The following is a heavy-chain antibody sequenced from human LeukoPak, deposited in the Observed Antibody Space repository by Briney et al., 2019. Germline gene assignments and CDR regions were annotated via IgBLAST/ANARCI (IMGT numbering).Heavy chain of an antibody. CDR2: INHSGST. J-gene: IGHJ6*02. V-gene: IGHV4-34*01. D-gene: IGHD3-10*01. Sequence: SETLSLTCAVYGGSFSGYYWSWIRQTPGKGLEWIGEINHSGSTNYNPSLKSRVTISVDASKKQFSLKLSSVTAADTAVYYCARYGSGSYYYYYGMDVWGQGTTVTVSS. CDR1: GGSFSGYY. CDR3: ARYGSGSYYYYYGMDV.